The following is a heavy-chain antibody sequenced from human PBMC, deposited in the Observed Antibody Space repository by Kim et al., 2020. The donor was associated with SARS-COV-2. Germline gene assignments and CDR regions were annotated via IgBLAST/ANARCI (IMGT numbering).Heavy chain of an antibody. D-gene: IGHD3-16*01. CDR3: ARGEMFGVDV. CDR2: GT. Sequence: GTNYAQKFQGRVTMTRDTSISTASMELSRLRSDDTAVYYCARGEMFGVDVWGQGTTVTVSS. V-gene: IGHV1-2*02. J-gene: IGHJ6*02.